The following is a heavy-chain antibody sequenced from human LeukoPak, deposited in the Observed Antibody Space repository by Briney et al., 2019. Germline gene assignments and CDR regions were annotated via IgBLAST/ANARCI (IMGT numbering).Heavy chain of an antibody. J-gene: IGHJ5*02. CDR1: GFTFSSYA. Sequence: PGGSLRLSCAASGFTFSSYAMSWGRQAPGKRLEWVSAICGSGGSTYYGSSVKGQFTISRDNSKNTLYLQMNSLRAEDTAVYYCAKVGGTTGWVSSSWYAPPFDPWGQGTLVTVSS. CDR2: ICGSGGST. D-gene: IGHD6-13*01. CDR3: AKVGGTTGWVSSSWYAPPFDP. V-gene: IGHV3-23*01.